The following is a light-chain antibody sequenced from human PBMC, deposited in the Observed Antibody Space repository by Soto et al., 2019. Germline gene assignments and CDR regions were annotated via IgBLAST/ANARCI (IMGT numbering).Light chain of an antibody. CDR3: AAWDDSLNGVV. J-gene: IGLJ2*01. Sequence: QSVLTQPPSASGTPGQRVTISCSGSSSNIGGNNVNWYRQLPGTAPKLLIYNNNQWPSGVPDRFSGSKSGTSASLAISGLQSEDEADYYCAAWDDSLNGVVFGGGTKLTVL. V-gene: IGLV1-44*01. CDR2: NNN. CDR1: SSNIGGNN.